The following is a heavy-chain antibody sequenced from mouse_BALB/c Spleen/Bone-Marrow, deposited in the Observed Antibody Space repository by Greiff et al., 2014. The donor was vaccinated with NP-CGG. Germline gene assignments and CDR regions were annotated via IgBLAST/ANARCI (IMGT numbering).Heavy chain of an antibody. Sequence: VQLQESGAELVRPGSSVKISCKASGYAFSSYWMNWVKQRPGQGLEWIGQIYPGDGGTNYNGKFKGKATLTADKSSSTAYMQLSSLTSEDSAVYFCARGVPMDYWGQGTSVTVSS. CDR2: IYPGDGGT. V-gene: IGHV1-80*01. CDR1: GYAFSSYW. J-gene: IGHJ4*01. CDR3: ARGVPMDY.